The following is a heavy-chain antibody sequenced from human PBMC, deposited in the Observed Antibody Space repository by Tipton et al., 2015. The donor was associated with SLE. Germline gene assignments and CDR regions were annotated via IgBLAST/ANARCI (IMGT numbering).Heavy chain of an antibody. D-gene: IGHD2/OR15-2a*01. Sequence: TLSLTCTVSGGHISTFYWNWIRQSAGKGLEWLGRIYSSGSTIYNPSLNNRLTMSVDTSKNQFSLNLSSLTAADTAVYFCAREVNIVMDSDAFDVWGQGTLVTASS. V-gene: IGHV4-4*07. CDR2: IYSSGST. CDR1: GGHISTFY. J-gene: IGHJ3*01. CDR3: AREVNIVMDSDAFDV.